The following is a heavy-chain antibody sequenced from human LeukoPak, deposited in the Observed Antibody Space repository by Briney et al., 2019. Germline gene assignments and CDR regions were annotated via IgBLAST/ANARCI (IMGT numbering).Heavy chain of an antibody. J-gene: IGHJ3*02. CDR1: GFTFSSYG. V-gene: IGHV3-30*02. Sequence: GGSLRLSCAASGFTFSSYGMHWVRQAPGKGLEWVAFKRYDGSNKYYADSLKGRFTISRDNSKNTLYLQMDSLRAEDTAVYYCAKSLFTSAAGSGRASDIWGQGTMVTVSS. CDR3: AKSLFTSAAGSGRASDI. D-gene: IGHD3-10*01. CDR2: KRYDGSNK.